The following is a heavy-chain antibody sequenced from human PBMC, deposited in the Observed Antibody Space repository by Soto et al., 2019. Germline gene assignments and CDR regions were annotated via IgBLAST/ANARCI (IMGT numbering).Heavy chain of an antibody. Sequence: GASVKVSCKASGGTFSSYAISWVRQAPGQGLEWMGGIIPIFGTANYAQKFQGRVTITADGSTSTAYMELSSLRSEDTAVYYCARASYHRYCSSTSCYRCGMDVWGQGTTVTVSS. V-gene: IGHV1-69*13. CDR3: ARASYHRYCSSTSCYRCGMDV. D-gene: IGHD2-2*01. CDR1: GGTFSSYA. CDR2: IIPIFGTA. J-gene: IGHJ6*02.